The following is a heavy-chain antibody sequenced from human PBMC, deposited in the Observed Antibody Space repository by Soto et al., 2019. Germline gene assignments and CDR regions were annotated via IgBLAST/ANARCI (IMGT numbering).Heavy chain of an antibody. D-gene: IGHD2-21*02. CDR2: ISGSGGST. CDR1: GFTSSSYA. CDR3: AKGELQFDYSYGMNV. V-gene: IGHV3-23*01. J-gene: IGHJ6*02. Sequence: GGSLRLSCAASGFTSSSYAMSWVRQAPGKGLEWVSAISGSGGSTYYADSVKGRFTISRDNSKNTLYLPMNSLRAEDTAVYYGAKGELQFDYSYGMNVWGQGTKVPVSS.